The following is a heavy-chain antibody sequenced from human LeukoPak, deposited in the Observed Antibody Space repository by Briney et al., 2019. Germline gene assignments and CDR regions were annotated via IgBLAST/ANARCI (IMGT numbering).Heavy chain of an antibody. D-gene: IGHD6-19*01. Sequence: GGSLRLSCAASGFTFSSYEMNWVRQAPGKGLEWVSYISSSGSTLYYADSVKGRFTISRDNAKNSLYLQMNSLRAEDTAVYYCAGEYSSGWYRGDYWGQGTLVTVSS. CDR3: AGEYSSGWYRGDY. CDR1: GFTFSSYE. CDR2: ISSSGSTL. V-gene: IGHV3-48*03. J-gene: IGHJ4*02.